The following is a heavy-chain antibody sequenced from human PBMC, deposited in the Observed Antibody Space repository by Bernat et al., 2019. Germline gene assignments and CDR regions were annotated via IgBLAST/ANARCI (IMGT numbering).Heavy chain of an antibody. J-gene: IGHJ4*02. Sequence: EVQLVESGGGLVQPGGSLKLSCAASGFTFSGSAMHWVRQASGKGLEWVGRIRDKANSYATAYAASVKGRFTISRDDSKNTAYLHMSSLKTEDTAVYFCTSHSYSTVITPVDYWGQGTLLTASS. CDR1: GFTFSGSA. D-gene: IGHD4-23*01. V-gene: IGHV3-73*01. CDR2: IRDKANSYAT. CDR3: TSHSYSTVITPVDY.